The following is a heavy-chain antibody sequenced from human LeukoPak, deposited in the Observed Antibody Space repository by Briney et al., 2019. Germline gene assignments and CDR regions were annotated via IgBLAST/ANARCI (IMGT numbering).Heavy chain of an antibody. J-gene: IGHJ6*02. Sequence: SETLSLTCTVSSGSISSYYWSWIRQPPGKGLEWIGYIYYSGSTNYNPSLKSRVTISVDTSKNQFSLKLSSVTAADTAVYYCARDQGTMVRGVIYYYYGMDVWGQGTTVTVSS. CDR2: IYYSGST. CDR1: SGSISSYY. CDR3: ARDQGTMVRGVIYYYYGMDV. D-gene: IGHD3-10*01. V-gene: IGHV4-59*01.